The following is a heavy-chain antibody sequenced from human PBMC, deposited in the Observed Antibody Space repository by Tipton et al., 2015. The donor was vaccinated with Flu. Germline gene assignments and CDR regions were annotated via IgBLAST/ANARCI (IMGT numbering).Heavy chain of an antibody. CDR1: GGSISSEDYY. CDR3: ARGDCSSTSCLDY. Sequence: TLSLTCTVSGGSISSEDYYWSWIRQPPGKGLEWIGYIYYSGSTNYNPSLKSRVTISVDTSKNQFSLKLSSVTAADTAVYYCARGDCSSTSCLDYWGQGTLVTVSS. CDR2: IYYSGST. D-gene: IGHD2-2*01. V-gene: IGHV4-61*08. J-gene: IGHJ4*02.